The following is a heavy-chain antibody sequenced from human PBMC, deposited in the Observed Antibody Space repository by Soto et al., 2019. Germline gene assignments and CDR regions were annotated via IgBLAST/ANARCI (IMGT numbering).Heavy chain of an antibody. V-gene: IGHV4-4*02. D-gene: IGHD3-16*02. CDR2: IWPGGST. J-gene: IGHJ6*03. CDR1: SGSISSDNW. Sequence: SETLSLTCAVSSGSISSDNWWSWVRQPPGKGLEWIGEIWPGGSTNYDPSLESRVTISVDKSRNQFFLDLNSVTAADTAVYYCARVIVLASSRGSYSYMDVWGNGTTVTVSS. CDR3: ARVIVLASSRGSYSYMDV.